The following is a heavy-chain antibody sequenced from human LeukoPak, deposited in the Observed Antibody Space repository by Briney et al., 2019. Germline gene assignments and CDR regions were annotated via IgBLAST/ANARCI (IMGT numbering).Heavy chain of an antibody. J-gene: IGHJ4*02. V-gene: IGHV1-18*01. CDR3: AIGTPRAIFGVVISYFDY. D-gene: IGHD3-3*01. CDR1: GYTFTSYG. Sequence: ASVKVSCKASGYTFTSYGISWVRQAPGQGLEWMGWISAYNGNTNYAQKLQGRVTMTTDTSTSTAYMELRSLRSDDTAVYYCAIGTPRAIFGVVISYFDYWGQGTLVTVSS. CDR2: ISAYNGNT.